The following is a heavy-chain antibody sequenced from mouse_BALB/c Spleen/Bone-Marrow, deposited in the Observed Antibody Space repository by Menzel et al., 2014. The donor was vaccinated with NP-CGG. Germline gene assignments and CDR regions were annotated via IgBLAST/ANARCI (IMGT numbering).Heavy chain of an antibody. D-gene: IGHD6-2*01. V-gene: IGHV1-80*01. CDR1: GYAFSRYW. CDR3: ARQVVHDY. J-gene: IGHJ2*01. Sequence: VQLQQSGAELVRPGSSVKISCKASGYAFSRYWMSWVKQRPGQGLEWIGQIYPGDGDTNYNGKFKDKATLTADKSPSTAYMHLSSLTSEDSAVYFRARQVVHDYWGQGTTLTVSS. CDR2: IYPGDGDT.